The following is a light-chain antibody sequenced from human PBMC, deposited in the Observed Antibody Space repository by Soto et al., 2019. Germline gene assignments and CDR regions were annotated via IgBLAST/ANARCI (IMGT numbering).Light chain of an antibody. CDR2: EVN. CDR3: SSYATSSTLHV. V-gene: IGLV2-14*01. CDR1: SSDVGGYNY. Sequence: QSVLTQPASVSGSPGQSITISCTGTSSDVGGYNYVSWYQQHPGKAPKLIIYEVNNRPSGVSNRFSGSKSGNTASLTISGLQAEDEADYYCSSYATSSTLHVFGTGTKGTVL. J-gene: IGLJ1*01.